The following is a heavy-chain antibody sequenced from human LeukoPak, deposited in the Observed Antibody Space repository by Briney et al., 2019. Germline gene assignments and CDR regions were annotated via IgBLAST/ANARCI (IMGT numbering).Heavy chain of an antibody. CDR3: AKDSRSMVRGVIIIN. D-gene: IGHD3-10*01. CDR2: IKQDGSEK. J-gene: IGHJ4*02. V-gene: IGHV3-7*03. CDR1: GFTFSSYA. Sequence: GGSLRLSCAASGFTFSSYAMSWVRQAPGKGLEWVANIKQDGSEKYYVDSVKGRFTISRDNAKNSLYLQMNSLRAEDTALYYCAKDSRSMVRGVIIINWGQGTLVTVSS.